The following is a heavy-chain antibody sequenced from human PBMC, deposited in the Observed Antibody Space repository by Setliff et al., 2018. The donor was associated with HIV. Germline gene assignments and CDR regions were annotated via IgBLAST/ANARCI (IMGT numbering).Heavy chain of an antibody. CDR2: IWYDGSYQ. V-gene: IGHV3-33*01. D-gene: IGHD3-10*01. Sequence: PGGSLRLSCAASGFTFSRYGMRWVRQAPGKGLEWVALIWYDGSYQYYADSVKGRFTISRDNSKNTLYVQMNSLRAEDTAAYYCARDRGESLWFGDLHYMDVWGKGTTVTVSS. CDR1: GFTFSRYG. CDR3: ARDRGESLWFGDLHYMDV. J-gene: IGHJ6*03.